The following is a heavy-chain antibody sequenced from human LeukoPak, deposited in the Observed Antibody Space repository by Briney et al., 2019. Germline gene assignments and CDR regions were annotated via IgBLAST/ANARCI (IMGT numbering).Heavy chain of an antibody. Sequence: SETLSLTCAVYGGSFSGYYWSWIRQPPGKGLEWIGEINHSGSTNYNPSLKSRVTISVDTSKNQFSLKLSSVTAADTAVYYCARKGHPGLSVDTAHLDYWGQGTLVTVSS. CDR2: INHSGST. CDR1: GGSFSGYY. CDR3: ARKGHPGLSVDTAHLDY. D-gene: IGHD5-18*01. V-gene: IGHV4-34*01. J-gene: IGHJ4*02.